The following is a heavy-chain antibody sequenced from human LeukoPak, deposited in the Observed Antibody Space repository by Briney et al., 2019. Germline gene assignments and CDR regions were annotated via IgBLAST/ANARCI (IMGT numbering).Heavy chain of an antibody. V-gene: IGHV3-72*01. J-gene: IGHJ4*02. D-gene: IGHD1-1*01. CDR2: IRNKANGYTT. CDR3: TRSGNYAPDY. Sequence: GGSLRLSCAASGFTFSDHYMYWVRQAPGKGLEWVGRIRNKANGYTTEYAASVKGRFIVSRDDASLYLQMNSLTTEDTAVYYCTRSGNYAPDYWGQGTLVTVSS. CDR1: GFTFSDHY.